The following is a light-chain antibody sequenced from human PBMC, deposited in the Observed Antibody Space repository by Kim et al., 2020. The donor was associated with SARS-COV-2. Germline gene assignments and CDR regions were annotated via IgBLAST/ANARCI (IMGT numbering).Light chain of an antibody. CDR1: SSNIGNKY. CDR2: DNN. Sequence: QKVTISCSESSSNIGNKYVSWYQQLPGTAPKLLIYDNNKRPSGIPDRFSGSKSGTSATLGITGLQTGDEADYYCGTWDNSLSAGYVFGTGTKVTVL. CDR3: GTWDNSLSAGYV. J-gene: IGLJ1*01. V-gene: IGLV1-51*01.